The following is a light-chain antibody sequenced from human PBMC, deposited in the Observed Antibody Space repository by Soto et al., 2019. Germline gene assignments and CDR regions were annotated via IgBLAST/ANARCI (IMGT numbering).Light chain of an antibody. V-gene: IGKV3-20*01. Sequence: EIVLTQSPGTLSLSPGERATLSCRASQSISSSYLACYQQKPGQAPRLLIYDASSRATGIPDRFSGSGSGTDFTLTISRLEPEDFAVYYCQQYVSSPPTFGQGTKVDI. CDR2: DAS. J-gene: IGKJ1*01. CDR3: QQYVSSPPT. CDR1: QSISSSY.